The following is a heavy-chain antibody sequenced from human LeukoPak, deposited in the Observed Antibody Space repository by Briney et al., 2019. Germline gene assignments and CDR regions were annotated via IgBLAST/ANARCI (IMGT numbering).Heavy chain of an antibody. V-gene: IGHV3-23*01. Sequence: GGSLRLSCAASGFTFSSYAMSWVRQAPGKGLEGVSAIINSGSGTYYVDSVKGRFTISRDNSKNTLYLQMNSLRAEDTAVYYCAKGGKEGDYWGQGTLVTVSS. CDR1: GFTFSSYA. CDR3: AKGGKEGDY. CDR2: IINSGSGT. J-gene: IGHJ4*02. D-gene: IGHD3-10*01.